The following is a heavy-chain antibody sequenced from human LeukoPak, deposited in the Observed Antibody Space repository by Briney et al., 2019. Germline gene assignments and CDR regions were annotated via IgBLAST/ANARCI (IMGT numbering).Heavy chain of an antibody. J-gene: IGHJ4*02. CDR1: GFTFTSSA. D-gene: IGHD5-12*01. Sequence: GASVKVSCKASGFTFTSSAMQWVRQARGQRLEWIGWIVVGSGNTNYAQKFQERVTITRDMSTSTAYMELSSLRSEDTAVYYCAADVLYRFSPCLGLPRDYWGQGTLVTVSS. CDR3: AADVLYRFSPCLGLPRDY. V-gene: IGHV1-58*02. CDR2: IVVGSGNT.